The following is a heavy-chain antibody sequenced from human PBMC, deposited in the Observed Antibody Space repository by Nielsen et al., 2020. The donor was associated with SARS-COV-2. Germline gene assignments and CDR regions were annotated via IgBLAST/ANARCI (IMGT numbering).Heavy chain of an antibody. CDR2: ISSSGGSPSGGST. CDR3: TRPQGDSPVGY. D-gene: IGHD3-16*01. CDR1: GFNFRGYW. Sequence: GGSLRLSCVVSGFNFRGYWMTWVRQAPGKALEWVSSISSSGGSPSGGSTLYADSVKGRFTISRDDSQNTAYLEMNSLKTEDTAVYYCTRPQGDSPVGYWGQGTLVTVSS. V-gene: IGHV3-23*01. J-gene: IGHJ4*02.